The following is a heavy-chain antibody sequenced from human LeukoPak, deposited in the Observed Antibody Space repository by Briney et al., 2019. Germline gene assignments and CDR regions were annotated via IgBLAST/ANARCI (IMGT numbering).Heavy chain of an antibody. CDR2: ISGSGGST. J-gene: IGHJ4*02. CDR3: AKDKGPLTHYDSSGSEPEY. CDR1: GFTFISYA. D-gene: IGHD3-22*01. V-gene: IGHV3-23*01. Sequence: GGSLRLSYAASGFTFISYALSWVRQAPGKGLEWVSAISGSGGSTYYADSVKGRFTISRDNSKNTLYLQMNSLRAEDTAVYYCAKDKGPLTHYDSSGSEPEYWGQGTLVTVSS.